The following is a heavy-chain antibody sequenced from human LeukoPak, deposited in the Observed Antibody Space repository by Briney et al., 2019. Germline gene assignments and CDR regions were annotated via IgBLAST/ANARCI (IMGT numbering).Heavy chain of an antibody. Sequence: PGGSLRLSCAASGFTFSSYWMHWVRQVPGKGLAWVARINGDGSNIAYADSVRGRFTISRDNAKNTLYLEMSSLRAEDTAVYYCARVKGIAGLKWYYFDYWGQGTLVTVSS. CDR2: INGDGSNI. CDR1: GFTFSSYW. D-gene: IGHD6-13*01. J-gene: IGHJ4*02. V-gene: IGHV3-74*01. CDR3: ARVKGIAGLKWYYFDY.